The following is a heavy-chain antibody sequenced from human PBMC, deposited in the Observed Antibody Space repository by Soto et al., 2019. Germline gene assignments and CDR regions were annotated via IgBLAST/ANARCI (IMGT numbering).Heavy chain of an antibody. CDR2: IYYSGST. Sequence: QVQLQESGPGLVKPSETLSLTCTVSGGSISSYYWSWIRQPPGKGLEWIGYIYYSGSTNYNPSLKSRVTISVDTSKNQFSLKLSSVTAADTAVYYCARCYYDSSGYYYPGYWGQGTLVTVSS. D-gene: IGHD3-22*01. CDR1: GGSISSYY. CDR3: ARCYYDSSGYYYPGY. J-gene: IGHJ4*02. V-gene: IGHV4-59*08.